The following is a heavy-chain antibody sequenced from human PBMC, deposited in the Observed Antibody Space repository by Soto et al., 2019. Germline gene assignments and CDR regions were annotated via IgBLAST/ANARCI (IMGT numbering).Heavy chain of an antibody. J-gene: IGHJ4*02. V-gene: IGHV3-7*01. CDR2: IKQDGSEK. CDR3: AIEECSGGRCYPIDY. CDR1: GFTFSSYW. Sequence: EVQLVESGGGLVQPGGSLRLSCAASGFTFSSYWMSWVRQAPGKGLEWVANIKQDGSEKYYVDSVKGRFTISRDNAKNSLYLQMNSLRAEDTAVYYCAIEECSGGRCYPIDYWGQGTLVTVSS. D-gene: IGHD2-15*01.